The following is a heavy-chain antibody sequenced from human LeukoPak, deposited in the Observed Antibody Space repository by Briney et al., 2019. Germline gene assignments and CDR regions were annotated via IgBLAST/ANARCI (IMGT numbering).Heavy chain of an antibody. CDR2: INPSGGST. J-gene: IGHJ4*02. V-gene: IGHV1-46*01. Sequence: GASVRVSCKASGYNFTSYFMNRVRQAPGQWLEWMGMINPSGGSTSYAQKFQGRVTMTRDTSTSTVYMELSSLRSEDTAVYYCARGASSIVGATSPDYWGQGTLVTVSS. CDR1: GYNFTSYF. D-gene: IGHD1-26*01. CDR3: ARGASSIVGATSPDY.